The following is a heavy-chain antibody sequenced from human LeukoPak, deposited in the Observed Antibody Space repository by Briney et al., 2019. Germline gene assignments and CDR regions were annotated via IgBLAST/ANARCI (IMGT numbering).Heavy chain of an antibody. CDR1: GFTFSTYW. Sequence: PGGSLTLSCTTSGFTFSTYWMSWVRQAPGMGLEWVANIKQDGSEKYYVDSVKGRFTISRDNARNSLYLQMNSLQAEDTAVYYCASGDGFDFWGLGTLVTVSS. V-gene: IGHV3-7*01. CDR3: ASGDGFDF. CDR2: IKQDGSEK. J-gene: IGHJ4*02.